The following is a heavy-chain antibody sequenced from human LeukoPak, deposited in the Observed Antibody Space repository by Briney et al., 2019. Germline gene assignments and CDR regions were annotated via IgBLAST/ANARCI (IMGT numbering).Heavy chain of an antibody. CDR2: IYYSGST. J-gene: IGHJ5*02. CDR1: GGSISSYY. D-gene: IGHD6-6*01. V-gene: IGHV4-59*01. Sequence: SETLSLTCTVSGGSISSYYWSWIRQPPGKGLEWIGYIYYSGSTNYNPSLKSRVTISVDTSKNQFSLKLSSVTAADTAVYYCARVGRREQLGKNWFDPWGQGTLVTVSS. CDR3: ARVGRREQLGKNWFDP.